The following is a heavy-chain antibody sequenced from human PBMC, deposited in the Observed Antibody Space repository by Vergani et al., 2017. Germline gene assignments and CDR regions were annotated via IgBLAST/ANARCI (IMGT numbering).Heavy chain of an antibody. J-gene: IGHJ4*02. V-gene: IGHV1-46*03. CDR3: GREDYGMLTGYRY. Sequence: QVQVVQSGAEVKKSGASVKVSCKTSGYTFSNYYMHWVRQAPGQGLEWMGIINPSGGHTNYAQKFQGRVTMTRDTSTSTVYMELSSLRSEDTAIYYCGREDYGMLTGYRYWGQGTLVTVSA. CDR2: INPSGGHT. D-gene: IGHD3-9*01. CDR1: GYTFSNYY.